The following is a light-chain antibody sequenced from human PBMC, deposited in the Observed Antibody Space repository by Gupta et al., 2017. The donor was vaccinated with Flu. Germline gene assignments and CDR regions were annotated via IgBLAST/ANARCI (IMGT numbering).Light chain of an antibody. CDR1: RYNIGAGHD. Sequence: SVLTQPPSVSGAPGQRVTISCTGRRYNIGAGHDVQWYQQLPGTAPKLLIYKFINRPSGVADRFSGSKSDKAASLAITGLQAEDEADYYCQSYDSGLGGAIFGGGTKLTVL. CDR2: KFI. J-gene: IGLJ2*01. V-gene: IGLV1-40*01. CDR3: QSYDSGLGGAI.